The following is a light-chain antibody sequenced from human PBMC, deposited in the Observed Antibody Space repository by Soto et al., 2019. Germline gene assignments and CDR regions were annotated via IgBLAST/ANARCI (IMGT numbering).Light chain of an antibody. CDR1: ESLSTY. CDR2: GAS. CDR3: QRYNDWPFT. Sequence: IVMTQSPATLSVSPGERVTLSCRASESLSTYLAWYQQKPGQAPRLLIYGASTKAAGIPARFSGSGSATDFTLTISSLQSEDFAVYYCQRYNDWPFTFGQGTKLEI. J-gene: IGKJ2*01. V-gene: IGKV3-15*01.